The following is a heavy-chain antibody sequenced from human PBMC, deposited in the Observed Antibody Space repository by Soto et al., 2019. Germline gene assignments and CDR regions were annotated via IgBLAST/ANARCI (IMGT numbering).Heavy chain of an antibody. J-gene: IGHJ4*02. V-gene: IGHV4-59*08. CDR2: IYYSGST. CDR1: GGSISSYY. Sequence: QVQLQESGPGLVKPSETLSLTCTVSGGSISSYYWSWIRQPPGKGLEWIVYIYYSGSTNYNPSLKSRATISVDTSKSQYALRLSSVAAADAAVYYGARDRGYDPSYFDYWGQGTLVTVSS. CDR3: ARDRGYDPSYFDY. D-gene: IGHD5-12*01.